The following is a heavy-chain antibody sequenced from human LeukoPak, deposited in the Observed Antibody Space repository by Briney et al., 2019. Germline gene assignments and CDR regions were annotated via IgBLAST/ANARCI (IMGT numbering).Heavy chain of an antibody. V-gene: IGHV3-33*08. Sequence: GGSLRLSCAASGFTFSSYSMNWVRQAPGKGLEWVAVIWYDGSNKYYADSVKGRFTISRDNSKNTLYLQMNSLRAEDTAVYYCAREGIAVAGSHDYWGQGTLVTVSS. CDR3: AREGIAVAGSHDY. CDR2: IWYDGSNK. D-gene: IGHD6-19*01. CDR1: GFTFSSYS. J-gene: IGHJ4*02.